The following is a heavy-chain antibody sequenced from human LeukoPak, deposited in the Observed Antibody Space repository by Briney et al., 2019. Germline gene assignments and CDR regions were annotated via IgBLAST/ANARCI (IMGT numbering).Heavy chain of an antibody. CDR3: VRDRTLGVRDGFILA. CDR2: ISGSSSAI. V-gene: IGHV3-48*01. Sequence: GGSLRLSCAASGFTFSAYNMIWVRQAPGKGLEWLSYISGSSSAIYYADSVQGRFTISRDNAKNSLSLQMSSLRVEDTAVYYCVRDRTLGVRDGFILAWGQGTLVTVCS. D-gene: IGHD5-24*01. J-gene: IGHJ5*02. CDR1: GFTFSAYN.